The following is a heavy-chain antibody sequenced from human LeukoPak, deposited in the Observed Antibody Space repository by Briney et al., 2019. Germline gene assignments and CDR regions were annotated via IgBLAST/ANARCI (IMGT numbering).Heavy chain of an antibody. Sequence: GASVKVSCKASGYTFTSYGISWVRQAPGQGLEWMGWISAYNGNTNYAQKLQGRVTMTTDTSTSTAYMELSSLRSEDTAVYYCARGPRYSSSWGHNYYYYYYMDVWGKGTTVTISS. D-gene: IGHD6-13*01. CDR2: ISAYNGNT. J-gene: IGHJ6*03. V-gene: IGHV1-18*01. CDR1: GYTFTSYG. CDR3: ARGPRYSSSWGHNYYYYYYMDV.